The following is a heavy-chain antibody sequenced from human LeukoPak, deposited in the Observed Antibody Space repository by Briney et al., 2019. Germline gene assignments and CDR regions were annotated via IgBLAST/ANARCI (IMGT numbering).Heavy chain of an antibody. CDR3: ARDYGDYGEVGY. CDR2: IYYSGST. D-gene: IGHD4-17*01. V-gene: IGHV4-59*05. CDR1: GGSISSYY. Sequence: SETLSLTCTVSGGSISSYYWSWIRQPPGKGLEWIGSIYYSGSTYYNPSLKSRVTISVDTSKNQFSLKLSSVTAADTAVYYCARDYGDYGEVGYWGQGTLVTVSS. J-gene: IGHJ4*02.